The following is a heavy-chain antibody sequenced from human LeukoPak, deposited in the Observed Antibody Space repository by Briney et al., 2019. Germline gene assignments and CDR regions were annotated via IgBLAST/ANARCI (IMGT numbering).Heavy chain of an antibody. CDR1: GFTFRSYE. CDR2: VISSGSTI. CDR3: AGLGIVVVPAAPMDV. Sequence: GGSLRLSCAASGFTFRSYEMNWGCETPGEGLGCVSYVISSGSTIYYAESVKGRFTISRDNAKNSLYLQMNSLRAEDTAVYYCAGLGIVVVPAAPMDVWGQGTTVTVSS. J-gene: IGHJ6*02. V-gene: IGHV3-48*03. D-gene: IGHD2-2*01.